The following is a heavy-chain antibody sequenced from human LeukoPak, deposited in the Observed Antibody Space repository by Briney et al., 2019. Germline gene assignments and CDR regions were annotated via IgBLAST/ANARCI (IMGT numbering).Heavy chain of an antibody. Sequence: PGGSLRLSCAVSGFTFSSFAMSWVRQPPGKGLEWLSVISDSGGTTFYADSVKGRFTISRDNSRNTLYLQMNSLRAEDTAVYYCGIIATAGRSIDYWGQGTLVTVSS. V-gene: IGHV3-23*01. D-gene: IGHD6-13*01. CDR2: ISDSGGTT. J-gene: IGHJ4*02. CDR3: GIIATAGRSIDY. CDR1: GFTFSSFA.